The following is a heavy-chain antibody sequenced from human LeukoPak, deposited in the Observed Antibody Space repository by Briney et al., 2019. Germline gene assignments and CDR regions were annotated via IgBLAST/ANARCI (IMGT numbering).Heavy chain of an antibody. CDR2: IYYTGST. CDR1: GGSISSSSYY. D-gene: IGHD2/OR15-2a*01. J-gene: IGHJ4*02. CDR3: ARVSMTADDY. V-gene: IGHV4-39*01. Sequence: SETLSLTCTVSGGSISSSSYYWGWIRQPPGKGLEWIGSIYYTGSTYYNPSLKSRVTISVDTSKNQFSLKLRSVTAADTAVYYCARVSMTADDYWGQGTLVTVSS.